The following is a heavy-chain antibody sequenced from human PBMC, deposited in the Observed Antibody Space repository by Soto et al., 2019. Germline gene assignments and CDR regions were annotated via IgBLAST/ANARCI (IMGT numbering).Heavy chain of an antibody. Sequence: QVQLVQSGAEVKKPGASVRVSCKASGYTFTSYGISWVRQAPGQGLEWMGWISAYNGNTKYAQILQGIVTMTTDTPTSTAYMELRSLRSDDTAVYFCARGAVAGDYYYYYGMDVWGQGTTVTVSS. CDR3: ARGAVAGDYYYYYGMDV. V-gene: IGHV1-18*01. CDR2: ISAYNGNT. D-gene: IGHD6-19*01. CDR1: GYTFTSYG. J-gene: IGHJ6*02.